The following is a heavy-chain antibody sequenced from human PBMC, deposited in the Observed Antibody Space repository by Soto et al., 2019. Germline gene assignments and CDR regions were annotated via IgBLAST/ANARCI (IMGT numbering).Heavy chain of an antibody. J-gene: IGHJ4*02. CDR2: IYWDDAK. D-gene: IGHD5-18*01. CDR3: AHSRYSNGYLPFDC. CDR1: GFSLSTSGVG. Sequence: QFTLKASGPTLVKPTQTLTLTCTFSGFSLSTSGVGVGWIRQPPGKALEWLAPIYWDDAKRYSPSLKSRLTIANGTSKNHVVLTMDYMDPINTATYYCAHSRYSNGYLPFDCCGQGSLVTVSS. V-gene: IGHV2-5*02.